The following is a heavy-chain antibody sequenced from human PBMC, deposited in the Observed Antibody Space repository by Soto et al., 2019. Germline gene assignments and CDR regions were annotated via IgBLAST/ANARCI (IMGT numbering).Heavy chain of an antibody. CDR2: ISGSGGST. D-gene: IGHD6-19*01. Sequence: EVQVLESGGGLVQPGGSLRLSCAASGFTFSSYAMNWVRQAPGTGLEWVSVISGSGGSTYYADSVKGRFTISRDDSKNDLYLQSNSLRAEDTAVYYCARRSSGFYFDYWGPGTVVTVSS. J-gene: IGHJ4*02. CDR3: ARRSSGFYFDY. CDR1: GFTFSSYA. V-gene: IGHV3-23*01.